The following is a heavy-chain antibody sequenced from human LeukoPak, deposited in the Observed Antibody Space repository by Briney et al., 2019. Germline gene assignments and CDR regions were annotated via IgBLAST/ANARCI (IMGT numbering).Heavy chain of an antibody. CDR2: IKQDGSEK. D-gene: IGHD3-22*01. CDR3: ARGGITMIVVEAFDI. Sequence: PGGSLRLSCAASGFTFSSYWMSWVRQAPGKGLEWVANIKQDGSEKYYVDSVKGRFTISRDNAKNSLYLQMNSLRAEDTAVYYCARGGITMIVVEAFDIWGQGTMVTVSS. V-gene: IGHV3-7*01. CDR1: GFTFSSYW. J-gene: IGHJ3*02.